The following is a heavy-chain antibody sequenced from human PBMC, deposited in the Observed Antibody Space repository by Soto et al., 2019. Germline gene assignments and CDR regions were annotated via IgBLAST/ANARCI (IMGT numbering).Heavy chain of an antibody. CDR2: IWYDGSNK. J-gene: IGHJ6*02. Sequence: QVQLVESGGGVVQPGRSLRLSCAASGFTFSSYGMHWVRQAPGKGLEWVAVIWYDGSNKYYADSVKGRFTISRDNSKNTLYLQMNSLRDEDTAVYYCARDTDYGSGSYYTAGMDVWGQGTTVTVSS. V-gene: IGHV3-33*01. CDR1: GFTFSSYG. CDR3: ARDTDYGSGSYYTAGMDV. D-gene: IGHD3-10*01.